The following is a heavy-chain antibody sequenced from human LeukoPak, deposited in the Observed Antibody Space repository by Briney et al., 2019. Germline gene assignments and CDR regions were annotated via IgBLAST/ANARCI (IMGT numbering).Heavy chain of an antibody. J-gene: IGHJ4*02. CDR2: IYYSGST. CDR3: ARHVWLQPFDY. D-gene: IGHD3-9*01. V-gene: IGHV4-59*08. CDR1: GGSFSGYY. Sequence: SETLSLTCAVYGGSFSGYYWSWIRQSPGKGLEWIGYIYYSGSTNYNPSLKSRVTISVDTSKNQFSLKLSSVTAADTAVYYCARHVWLQPFDYWGQGTLVTVSS.